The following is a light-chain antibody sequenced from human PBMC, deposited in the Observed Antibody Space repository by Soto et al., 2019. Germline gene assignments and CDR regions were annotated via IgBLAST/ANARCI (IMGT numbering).Light chain of an antibody. CDR1: TSNIGTNT. V-gene: IGLV1-44*01. J-gene: IGLJ2*01. Sequence: QSVLTQSPSASGTPGQRVTISCSGGTSNIGTNTVNWYQQVPGTAPKLLLYHNTHPPSEVPDRFSGSKSGTSASLAISGLQSEYEADYYCAAWDDSLDGVIFGAGTKLTVL. CDR2: HNT. CDR3: AAWDDSLDGVI.